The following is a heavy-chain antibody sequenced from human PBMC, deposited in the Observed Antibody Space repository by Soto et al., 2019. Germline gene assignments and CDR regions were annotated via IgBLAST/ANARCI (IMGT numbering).Heavy chain of an antibody. V-gene: IGHV1-18*01. Sequence: ASVKVSCKASGYTFTSYGISWVRQAPGQGLEWMGWISAYNGNTNYAQKLQGRVTMTTDTSTSTAYMELRSLRSDDTAVYYCARAYYDILTGYYYYYGMDVWGQGTTVTVS. J-gene: IGHJ6*02. CDR1: GYTFTSYG. D-gene: IGHD3-9*01. CDR3: ARAYYDILTGYYYYYGMDV. CDR2: ISAYNGNT.